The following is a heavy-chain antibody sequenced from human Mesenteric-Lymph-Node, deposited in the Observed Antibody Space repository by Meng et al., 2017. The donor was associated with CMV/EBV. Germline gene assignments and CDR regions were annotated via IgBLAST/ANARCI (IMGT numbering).Heavy chain of an antibody. Sequence: GESLKISCAASGFTFSSYWMSWVRQAPGKGLEWVANIKQDGSEKYYVDSVKGRFTISRDNAKNSLYLQMNSLRAEDTAVYYCAKLADGRGYCGSTSCQADYWGQGTLVTVSS. CDR1: GFTFSSYW. J-gene: IGHJ4*02. CDR2: IKQDGSEK. D-gene: IGHD2-2*01. CDR3: AKLADGRGYCGSTSCQADY. V-gene: IGHV3-7*03.